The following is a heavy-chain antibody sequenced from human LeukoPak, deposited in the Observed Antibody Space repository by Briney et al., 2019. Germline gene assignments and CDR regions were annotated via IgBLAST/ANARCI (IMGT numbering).Heavy chain of an antibody. D-gene: IGHD1-1*01. V-gene: IGHV4-61*02. CDR1: GGSISSGSYY. CDR2: IYTSGST. J-gene: IGHJ6*03. CDR3: ARDKSRSPLERRLYYYYYYMDV. Sequence: NSSQTLSLTCTVSGGSISSGSYYWSWIRQPAGKGLEWIGRIYTSGSTNYNPSLKSRVTISVDTSKNQFSLKLSSVTAADTAVYYCARDKSRSPLERRLYYYYYYMDVWGKGTTVTISS.